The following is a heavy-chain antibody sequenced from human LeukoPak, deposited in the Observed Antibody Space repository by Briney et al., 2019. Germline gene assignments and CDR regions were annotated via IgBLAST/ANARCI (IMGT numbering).Heavy chain of an antibody. D-gene: IGHD3-10*01. CDR1: GFTFSSYS. V-gene: IGHV3-21*01. J-gene: IGHJ4*02. CDR3: ARGTYYYGSGSYPIDY. Sequence: GGSLRLSCAASGFTFSSYSMNWVRQAPGKGLEWVSSISSSSSYIYYADSVKGRFTISRDNAKNSLYLQMNSLRAEDTAVYYCARGTYYYGSGSYPIDYWGQGTLVTVSS. CDR2: ISSSSSYI.